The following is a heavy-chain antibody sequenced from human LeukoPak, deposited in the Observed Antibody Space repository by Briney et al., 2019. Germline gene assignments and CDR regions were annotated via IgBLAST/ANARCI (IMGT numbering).Heavy chain of an antibody. D-gene: IGHD4-17*01. Sequence: PGGSLRLSCAASGFTFSSYAISWVRQAPGKGLEWVSAISGSGGSTYYADSVKGRFTISRDNSKNTLCLQMNSLRAEDTAVYYCAKLGTTVTTSGSDWGQGTLVTVSS. V-gene: IGHV3-23*01. J-gene: IGHJ4*02. CDR3: AKLGTTVTTSGSD. CDR2: ISGSGGST. CDR1: GFTFSSYA.